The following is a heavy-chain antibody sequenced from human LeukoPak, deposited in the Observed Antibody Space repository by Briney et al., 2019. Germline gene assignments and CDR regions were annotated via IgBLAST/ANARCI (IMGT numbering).Heavy chain of an antibody. CDR3: AKHLRGYDNYYYYMDV. CDR1: GYSFTSYW. CDR2: IYPGDAYT. Sequence: GGSLKIYCKGSGYSFTSYWIGWVLQPPGKRLESMGIIYPGDAYTRYSPSFQGQVNISADKSISTAYLQWSSLKASDTAMYYCAKHLRGYDNYYYYMDVWGKGTTVTVSS. V-gene: IGHV5-51*01. J-gene: IGHJ6*03. D-gene: IGHD5-12*01.